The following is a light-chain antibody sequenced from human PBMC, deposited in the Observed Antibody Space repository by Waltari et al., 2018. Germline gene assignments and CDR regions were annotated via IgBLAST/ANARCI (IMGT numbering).Light chain of an antibody. Sequence: DIQMTQSPSSLSASVGDRVTITCRASHGISRWLALYQQKPGKAPKLLISAASRLQSGVPSRFSGTGSGTDFTLTISSLQPDDSATYFCQQADSFPITFGQGTRLEIK. CDR3: QQADSFPIT. CDR2: AAS. V-gene: IGKV1-12*01. J-gene: IGKJ5*01. CDR1: HGISRW.